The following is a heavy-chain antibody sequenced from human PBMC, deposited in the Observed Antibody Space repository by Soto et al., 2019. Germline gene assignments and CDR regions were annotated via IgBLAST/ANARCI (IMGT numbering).Heavy chain of an antibody. CDR2: IKSKIDGGTA. D-gene: IGHD3-9*01. V-gene: IGHV3-15*01. CDR3: TTGIYYDLLTGHHNVAY. J-gene: IGHJ4*02. CDR1: GFNLSHPW. Sequence: EVLLVESGGGLGKPGGSLRLSCAASGFNLSHPWMTWVRQATGKGLEWVGHIKSKIDGGTADYAAPVKGRFTMSRDDSKNMVYLQMNSLNTEDTAVYYCTTGIYYDLLTGHHNVAYWGQGTLVTVSS.